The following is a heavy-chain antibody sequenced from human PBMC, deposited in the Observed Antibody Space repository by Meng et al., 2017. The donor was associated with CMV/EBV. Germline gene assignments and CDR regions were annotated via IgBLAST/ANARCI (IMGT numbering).Heavy chain of an antibody. Sequence: GSLRLSCAVYGGFFSGYYWSWIRQPPGKGLEWIGEINHSGSTNYNPSLKSRVTISVDTSKNQFSLKLSSVTAADTAVYYCARGRGFWSGKPTPSFDYWGQGTPVTVSS. V-gene: IGHV4-34*01. J-gene: IGHJ4*02. D-gene: IGHD3-3*01. CDR2: INHSGST. CDR1: GGFFSGYY. CDR3: ARGRGFWSGKPTPSFDY.